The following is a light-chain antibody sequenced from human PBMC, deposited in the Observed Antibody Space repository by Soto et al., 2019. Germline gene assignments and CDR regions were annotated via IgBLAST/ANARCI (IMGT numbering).Light chain of an antibody. CDR3: QTWDGSTVV. CDR1: KLGNKY. V-gene: IGLV3-1*01. J-gene: IGLJ2*01. CDR2: QDS. Sequence: SYELTQPPSVSVSPGQTANITCSGDKLGNKYASWYQQKSGRSPVLVIYQDSKRPSGIPERFSGSNSGNTATLTISGTQAMDEADYYCQTWDGSTVVFGGGTKLTVL.